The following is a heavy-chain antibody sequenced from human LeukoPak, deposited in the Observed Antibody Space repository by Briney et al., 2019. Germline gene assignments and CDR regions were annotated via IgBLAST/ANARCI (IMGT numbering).Heavy chain of an antibody. Sequence: SETLSLTCAVSGGSISSSNWWSWVRQPPGKGLEWIGEIYHSGSTNYNPSLKSRVTISVDKSKNQFSLKLSSVTAADTAVYYCASAYGSGSYYKSGIDYWGQGTLVTVSS. D-gene: IGHD3-10*01. CDR3: ASAYGSGSYYKSGIDY. V-gene: IGHV4-4*02. CDR2: IYHSGST. J-gene: IGHJ4*02. CDR1: GGSISSSNW.